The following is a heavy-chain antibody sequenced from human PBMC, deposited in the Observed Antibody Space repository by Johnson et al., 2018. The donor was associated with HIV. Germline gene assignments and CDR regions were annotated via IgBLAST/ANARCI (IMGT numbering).Heavy chain of an antibody. CDR3: ARDNEDIVLVGAFDI. CDR2: INVDGREK. D-gene: IGHD2-8*02. J-gene: IGHJ3*02. CDR1: GFTFSDFR. V-gene: IGHV3-7*01. Sequence: EVQLVESGGGVVQPGRSLRLSCTASGFTFSDFRMSWVRQAPGRGLEWVANINVDGREKYYVDSVEGRFTISRDNAKNSLYLQMNSLRAEDTAVYYCARDNEDIVLVGAFDIWGQGTMVTVAS.